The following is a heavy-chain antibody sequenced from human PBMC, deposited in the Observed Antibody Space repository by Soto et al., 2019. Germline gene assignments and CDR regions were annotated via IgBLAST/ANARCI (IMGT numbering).Heavy chain of an antibody. CDR3: ASERYSGSYYVTY. CDR2: IYHSGST. Sequence: AETLSLACAVSGGAISSSNCLIVVRHPPGKGLEWIGEIYHSGSTNYNPSLKSRVTISVDKSKNQFSLKLSSVTAADTAVYYCASERYSGSYYVTYWGQGTLVTVSS. V-gene: IGHV4-4*02. D-gene: IGHD1-26*01. CDR1: GGAISSSNC. J-gene: IGHJ4*02.